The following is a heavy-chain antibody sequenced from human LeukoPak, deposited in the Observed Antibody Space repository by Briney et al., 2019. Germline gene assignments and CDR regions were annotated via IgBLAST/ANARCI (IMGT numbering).Heavy chain of an antibody. J-gene: IGHJ4*02. Sequence: TLSLTCTVSGGSISSGGHYWSWIRQHPGKGLEWIGYIYYSGSTYYNPSLKSRVTISVDTSKNQFSLKPSSVTAADTAVYYCARDSTYGSGSWFDYWGQGTLVTVSS. CDR3: ARDSTYGSGSWFDY. V-gene: IGHV4-31*03. CDR1: GGSISSGGHY. D-gene: IGHD3-10*01. CDR2: IYYSGST.